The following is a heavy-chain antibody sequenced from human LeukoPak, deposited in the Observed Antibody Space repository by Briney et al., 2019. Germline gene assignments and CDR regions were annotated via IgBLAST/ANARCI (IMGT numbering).Heavy chain of an antibody. CDR3: VRRSRSYGYRKYYFEY. V-gene: IGHV5-51*01. CDR1: GYNFSTHW. J-gene: IGHJ4*02. CDR2: IYPGDSDT. Sequence: GESLKISCKASGYNFSTHWIGWVRQMPGKGLEGMGIIYPGDSDTRYGPSFQGQVSISADKSINTAYLQWSRLRSSDTAMFYCVRRSRSYGYRKYYFEYWGQGTLVTVSS. D-gene: IGHD3-16*01.